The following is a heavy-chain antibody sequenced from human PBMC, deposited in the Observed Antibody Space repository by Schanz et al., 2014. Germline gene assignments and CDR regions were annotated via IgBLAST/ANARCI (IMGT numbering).Heavy chain of an antibody. Sequence: EVQLVESGGGLVQPGGSLRLSCAASGFTFSSYSMNWVRQAPGKGLEWVSYISSSSSTRYYADSVKGRFTISRDNGKNTLYLQMNSLRAEDTAVYYCAKGRFGELSAFDSWGQGTMVTVSS. CDR2: ISSSSSTR. CDR3: AKGRFGELSAFDS. CDR1: GFTFSSYS. V-gene: IGHV3-48*01. D-gene: IGHD3-10*01. J-gene: IGHJ3*02.